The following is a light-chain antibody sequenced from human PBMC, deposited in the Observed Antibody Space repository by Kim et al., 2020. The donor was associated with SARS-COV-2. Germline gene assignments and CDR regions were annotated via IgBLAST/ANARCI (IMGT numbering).Light chain of an antibody. CDR3: SSHPASSTWV. Sequence: QSALTQTASVSGSPGQSITISCTGTSSDVGAYDYVSWYQQHPDKAPKLIVYDVSKRPSGISLRFSGSKSGNTASLTISGLQAEDEADYYCSSHPASSTWVFGGGTQLTVL. CDR1: SSDVGAYDY. CDR2: DVS. J-gene: IGLJ3*02. V-gene: IGLV2-14*01.